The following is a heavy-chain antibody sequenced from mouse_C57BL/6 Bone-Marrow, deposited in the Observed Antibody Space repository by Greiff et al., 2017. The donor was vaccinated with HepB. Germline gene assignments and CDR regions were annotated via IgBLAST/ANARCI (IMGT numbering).Heavy chain of an antibody. J-gene: IGHJ2*01. D-gene: IGHD2-2*01. Sequence: EVKLQESGGGLVQPGGSMKLSCAASGFTFSDAWMDWVRQSPEKGLEWVAEIRNKANNHATYYAESVKGRFTISRDDSKSSVYLQMNSLRAEDTGIYYCTRRRSTMVTTYFDYWGQGTTLTVSS. CDR3: TRRRSTMVTTYFDY. CDR1: GFTFSDAW. CDR2: IRNKANNHAT. V-gene: IGHV6-6*01.